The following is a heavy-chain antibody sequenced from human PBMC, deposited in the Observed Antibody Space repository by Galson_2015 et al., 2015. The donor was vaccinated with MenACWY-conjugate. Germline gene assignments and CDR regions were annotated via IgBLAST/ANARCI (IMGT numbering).Heavy chain of an antibody. V-gene: IGHV5-51*01. D-gene: IGHD6-13*01. Sequence: QSGAEVKKPGESLKISCKGSGYRFTSYWIGWVRQMPGKGLEWMGIIYPGDSDIRYSPSFQGQVTISADKSITTAYLQLSTLKASDTAMYFCARSVQSYSTTMHMDVWGQGTTVTVSS. J-gene: IGHJ6*02. CDR1: GYRFTSYW. CDR3: ARSVQSYSTTMHMDV. CDR2: IYPGDSDI.